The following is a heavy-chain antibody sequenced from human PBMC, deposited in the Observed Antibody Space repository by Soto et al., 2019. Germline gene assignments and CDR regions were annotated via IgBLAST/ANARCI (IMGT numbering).Heavy chain of an antibody. J-gene: IGHJ5*02. Sequence: QLQLQEAGPGLVKPSETLSLTCTVSGGSISSSSYYWGWIRQPPGKGLEWIGSIYYSGSTYYNPSPKSRLTISVDTSKNQFSLKLSSVTAADTAVYYCASDDYGDPTWFDPWGQGTLVSVSS. CDR3: ASDDYGDPTWFDP. V-gene: IGHV4-39*01. CDR2: IYYSGST. D-gene: IGHD4-17*01. CDR1: GGSISSSSYY.